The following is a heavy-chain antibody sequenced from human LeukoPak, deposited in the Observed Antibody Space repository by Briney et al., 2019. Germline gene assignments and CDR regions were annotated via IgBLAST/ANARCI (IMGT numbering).Heavy chain of an antibody. CDR1: GGSFSPHY. J-gene: IGHJ4*01. V-gene: IGHV4-34*01. D-gene: IGHD2-15*01. CDR2: ISHSGST. CDR3: VRSEVETSGRDY. Sequence: SGTLSLTCAVYGGSFSPHYWNWIRQPPGKGLEWIAEISHSGSTRYNPSLKSRVTISVDTSKNQFSLKVSSVTAADTAVYYCVRSEVETSGRDYWGHGTLVTVSS.